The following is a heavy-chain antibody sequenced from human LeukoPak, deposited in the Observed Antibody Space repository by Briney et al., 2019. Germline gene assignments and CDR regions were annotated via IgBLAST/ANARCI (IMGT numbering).Heavy chain of an antibody. CDR3: AKRPQGDSSGWYWYFDL. D-gene: IGHD6-19*01. CDR2: SSDTT. CDR1: GFTTSSYA. V-gene: IGHV3-23*01. Sequence: PGGSLRLSCAASGFTTSSYAMSWVRQAPGKRLEWVSASSDTTYYADSVKGRFTISRDNSKNTLYLQMNSLRAEDTAVYYCAKRPQGDSSGWYWYFDLWGRGTLVTVSS. J-gene: IGHJ2*01.